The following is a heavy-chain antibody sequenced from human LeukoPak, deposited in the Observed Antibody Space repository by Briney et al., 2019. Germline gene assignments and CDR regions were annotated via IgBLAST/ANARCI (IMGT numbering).Heavy chain of an antibody. CDR1: GFTFSSYS. CDR3: ARDRRESLDY. V-gene: IGHV3-21*01. J-gene: IGHJ4*02. Sequence: PGGSLRLSCAASGFTFSSYSMNWVRQAPGKGLEWVSSISSSSSYIYYADSVKGRFTISRDNAKNTLYLQMNSLRAEDTAVYYCARDRRESLDYWGQGTLVTVSS. CDR2: ISSSSSYI. D-gene: IGHD1-26*01.